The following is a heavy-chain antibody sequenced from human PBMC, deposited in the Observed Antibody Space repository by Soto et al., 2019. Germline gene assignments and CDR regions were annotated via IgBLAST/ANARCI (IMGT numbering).Heavy chain of an antibody. V-gene: IGHV1-18*01. CDR3: ARGDGLWYFDF. CDR2: ISVYNGNT. CDR1: GYTFFTYG. J-gene: IGHJ2*01. Sequence: ASVKVSCKASGYTFFTYGITWVRQAPGQGLEWMGWISVYNGNTEYAQKLQGRVTMTTDTSTSTVYMELRRLTSDDTAVYYCARGDGLWYFDFWGRGTLVTV.